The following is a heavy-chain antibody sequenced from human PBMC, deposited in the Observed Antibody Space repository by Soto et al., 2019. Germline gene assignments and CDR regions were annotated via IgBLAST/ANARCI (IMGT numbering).Heavy chain of an antibody. D-gene: IGHD1-7*01. Sequence: NPWWSLRLSCSASVFSFSSDSMGWCRQAPGKGLEWVSSISSSGSFMNYADSVKGRFTISRDNAKNSLYLQMSGLKDEDTAVYYCARDPPTGTTLDWADSWGQGTLVTVSS. J-gene: IGHJ4*02. CDR1: VFSFSSDS. CDR3: ARDPPTGTTLDWADS. V-gene: IGHV3-21*01. CDR2: ISSSGSFM.